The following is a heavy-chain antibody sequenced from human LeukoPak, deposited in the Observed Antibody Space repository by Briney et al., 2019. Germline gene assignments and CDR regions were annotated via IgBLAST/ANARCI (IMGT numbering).Heavy chain of an antibody. J-gene: IGHJ4*02. CDR3: ARQTGSGLFILP. V-gene: IGHV4-30-4*07. Sequence: KPSETLSLTCAVSGGSISSGGYSWSWIRQPPGKAMEFIAYIYYTGNTYFNPSLKSRVTISVDTSKNQFSLKLTSVTAADTAVYYCARQTGSGLFILPGGQGTLVTVSS. CDR2: IYYTGNT. CDR1: GGSISSGGYS. D-gene: IGHD3/OR15-3a*01.